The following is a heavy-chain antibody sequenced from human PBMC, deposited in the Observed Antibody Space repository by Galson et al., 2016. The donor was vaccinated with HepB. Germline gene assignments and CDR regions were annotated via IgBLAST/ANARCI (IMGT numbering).Heavy chain of an antibody. Sequence: SLRLSCAASGFTFSSFTMHWVRQAPGKGLEWVAVISYDGSNKYYADSVKGRFTISRDISKNTLYLQMNSLRAEDKAVYYCARGAHRIAYFDYWGQGTLVTVSS. CDR1: GFTFSSFT. CDR2: ISYDGSNK. J-gene: IGHJ4*02. D-gene: IGHD1-14*01. CDR3: ARGAHRIAYFDY. V-gene: IGHV3-30-3*01.